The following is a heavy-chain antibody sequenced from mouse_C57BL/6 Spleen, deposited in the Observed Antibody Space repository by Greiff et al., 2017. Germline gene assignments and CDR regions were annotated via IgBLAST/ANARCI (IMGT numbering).Heavy chain of an antibody. J-gene: IGHJ3*01. Sequence: VQLQQSGAELVRPGASVKLSCKASGYTFTDYYINWVKQRPGQGLEWIARMYPGSGNTYYNEKFKGQATLAAEKSSSTAYMQLSSLTSEDAAVYFCARGEVYGRSYWFAYWGQGTLGTVSA. CDR1: GYTFTDYY. CDR2: MYPGSGNT. V-gene: IGHV1-76*01. D-gene: IGHD1-1*01. CDR3: ARGEVYGRSYWFAY.